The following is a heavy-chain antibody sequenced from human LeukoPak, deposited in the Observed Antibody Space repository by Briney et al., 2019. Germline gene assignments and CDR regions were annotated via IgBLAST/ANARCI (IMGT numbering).Heavy chain of an antibody. CDR3: ARDRWGEIVVVTVPYYYYYMDV. Sequence: SETLPLTCTVSGGSISSYYRSWIRQPPGKGLEWIGYIYYSGSTDYNPSLKSRVTISVDTSKNQFSLKLSSVTAADTAVYYCARDRWGEIVVVTVPYYYYYMDVWGKGTTVTVSS. J-gene: IGHJ6*03. V-gene: IGHV4-59*01. D-gene: IGHD3-22*01. CDR2: IYYSGST. CDR1: GGSISSYY.